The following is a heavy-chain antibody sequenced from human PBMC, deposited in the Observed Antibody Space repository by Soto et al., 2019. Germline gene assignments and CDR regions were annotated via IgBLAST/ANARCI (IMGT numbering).Heavy chain of an antibody. CDR2: IFYSGNS. D-gene: IGHD3-10*01. CDR1: GGSIRGGDYY. CDR3: ARLSSLYYNSDYGGYYFDY. Sequence: QVQLQESGPGLVKPSQTLSLTCTVSGGSIRGGDYYWSWIRQHPGKGLEWIGYIFYSGNSFYNPSLKSGVTISVDTSKNQFPRQLSSVTAADPAIYYCARLSSLYYNSDYGGYYFDYWGQGTLFSVSS. V-gene: IGHV4-31*03. J-gene: IGHJ4*02.